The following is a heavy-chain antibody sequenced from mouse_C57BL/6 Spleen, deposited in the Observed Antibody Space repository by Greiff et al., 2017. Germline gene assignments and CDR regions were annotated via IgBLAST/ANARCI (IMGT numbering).Heavy chain of an antibody. V-gene: IGHV1-52*01. D-gene: IGHD2-4*01. J-gene: IGHJ2*01. Sequence: QVQLKQSGAELVRPGSSVKLSCKASGYTFTSYWMHWVKQRPIQGLEWIGNIDPSDSETHYNQKFKDKATLTVDKSSSTAYMQLSSLTSEDSAVYYCARGDYDYFDYWGQGTTLTVSS. CDR2: IDPSDSET. CDR1: GYTFTSYW. CDR3: ARGDYDYFDY.